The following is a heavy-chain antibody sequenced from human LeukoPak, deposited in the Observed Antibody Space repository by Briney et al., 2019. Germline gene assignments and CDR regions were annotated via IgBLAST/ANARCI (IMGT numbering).Heavy chain of an antibody. V-gene: IGHV3-7*01. J-gene: IGHJ5*02. Sequence: PGASLRLSCAASGFTFTSAWMSWLRQTPEKGLEWVAHMNEDGSGRFYVDSAKGRFTISRDDTQNSVYLQMNSLRVEDTAVYYCAAWFGESVPWGQGTLVTVSS. D-gene: IGHD3-10*01. CDR2: MNEDGSGR. CDR3: AAWFGESVP. CDR1: GFTFTSAW.